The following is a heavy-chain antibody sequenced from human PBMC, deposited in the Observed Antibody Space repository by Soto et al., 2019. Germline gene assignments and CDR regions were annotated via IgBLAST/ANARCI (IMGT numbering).Heavy chain of an antibody. CDR1: GGSISSSSYY. V-gene: IGHV4-39*01. J-gene: IGHJ1*01. CDR2: IYYSGST. CDR3: ARHVQAVPDARSAESFQH. Sequence: SETLSLTCTVSGGSISSSSYYWGWIRQPPGKGLEWIGSIYYSGSTYYNPSLKSRVTISVDTSKNQFSLKLSYVTAADTAVYYCARHVQAVPDARSAESFQHWGQGTLVTVSS. D-gene: IGHD2-2*01.